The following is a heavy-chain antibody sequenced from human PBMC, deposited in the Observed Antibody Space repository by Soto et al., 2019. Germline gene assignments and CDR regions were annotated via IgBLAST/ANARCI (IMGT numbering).Heavy chain of an antibody. CDR1: GFTFSSYG. CDR3: AKDQGDGYNSGLDSYFDY. J-gene: IGHJ4*02. V-gene: IGHV3-30*18. CDR2: ISYDGSNK. D-gene: IGHD5-12*01. Sequence: GESLKISCAASGFTFSSYGMHWVRQAPGKGLEWVAVISYDGSNKYYADSVKGRFTISRDNSKNTLYLQMNSLRAEDTAVYYCAKDQGDGYNSGLDSYFDYWGQGTLVTVSS.